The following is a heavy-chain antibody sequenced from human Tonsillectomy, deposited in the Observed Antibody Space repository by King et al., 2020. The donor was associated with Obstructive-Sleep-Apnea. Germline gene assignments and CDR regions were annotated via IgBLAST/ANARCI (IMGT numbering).Heavy chain of an antibody. CDR2: INHSGST. CDR3: ARGPPLVGATEFRDFDI. Sequence: VQLQQWGAGLLKPSETLSLTCAVYGGSFSAYYWSWIRQPPGKGLEWIGEINHSGSTNYNPSLKSRVTISVDTSKNQFCLKLSSVTAADPAIYYCARGPPLVGATEFRDFDIWGQGTMVTVSS. V-gene: IGHV4-34*01. D-gene: IGHD1-26*01. CDR1: GGSFSAYY. J-gene: IGHJ3*02.